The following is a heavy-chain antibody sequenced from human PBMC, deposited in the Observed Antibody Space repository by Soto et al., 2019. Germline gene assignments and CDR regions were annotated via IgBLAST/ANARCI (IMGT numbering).Heavy chain of an antibody. CDR1: GFTFSSYS. D-gene: IGHD3-22*01. J-gene: IGHJ4*02. Sequence: VGSLRLSCAASGFTFSSYSMNWVRQAPGKGLEWVSYISSSSSTIYYADSVKGRFTISRDNAKNSLYLQMNSLRDEDTAVYYCARDGGTHSYYYDSSGYHFDYWGQGTLVTVSS. V-gene: IGHV3-48*02. CDR2: ISSSSSTI. CDR3: ARDGGTHSYYYDSSGYHFDY.